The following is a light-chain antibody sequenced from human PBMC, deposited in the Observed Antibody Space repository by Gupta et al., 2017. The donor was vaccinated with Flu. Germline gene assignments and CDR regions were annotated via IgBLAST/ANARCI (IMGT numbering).Light chain of an antibody. V-gene: IGKV1-5*03. J-gene: IGKJ4*01. Sequence: ASPVAASVRDIVTIPSRVSQSISGWFDWYLQKPGQPPKLLIYKGTSVDCGVTSRFSGRGCGTELSLTISRLQPDECGIYYCLQDYNSPLTFGGGTTVEIK. CDR3: LQDYNSPLT. CDR1: QSISGW. CDR2: KGT.